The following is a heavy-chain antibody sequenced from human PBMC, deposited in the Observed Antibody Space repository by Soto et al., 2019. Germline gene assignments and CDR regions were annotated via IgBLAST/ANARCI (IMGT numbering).Heavy chain of an antibody. Sequence: ASGKVCGEASGSTCRSYAISWVRQAPGQGLEWMGGSIPIFGKANYAQKFQGRVTITADESTSTAYMELSSLRAEDTAVYYCARDLRVRQQLVLPYCYYGMDVWGQGTTVTVSS. CDR1: GSTCRSYA. D-gene: IGHD6-13*01. J-gene: IGHJ6*02. V-gene: IGHV1-69*13. CDR2: SIPIFGKA. CDR3: ARDLRVRQQLVLPYCYYGMDV.